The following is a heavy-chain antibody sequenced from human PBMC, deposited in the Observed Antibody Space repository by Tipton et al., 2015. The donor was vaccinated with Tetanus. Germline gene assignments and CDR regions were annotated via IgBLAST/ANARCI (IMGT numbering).Heavy chain of an antibody. V-gene: IGHV3-49*03. Sequence: SLRLSCTASGFTFGDYAMSWFRQAPGKGLEWVGFIRSKAYGGTTEYAASVKGRFTISRDDSKSIAYLQMNSLKTEDTAVYYCTRVQEGYYYYYGMDVWGQGTTVTVSS. J-gene: IGHJ6*02. CDR2: IRSKAYGGTT. CDR1: GFTFGDYA. CDR3: TRVQEGYYYYYGMDV.